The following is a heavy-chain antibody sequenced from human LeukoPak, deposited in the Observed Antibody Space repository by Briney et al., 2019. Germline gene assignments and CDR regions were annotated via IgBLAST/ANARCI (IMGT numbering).Heavy chain of an antibody. CDR2: IRSKAYGGTT. V-gene: IGHV3-49*04. J-gene: IGHJ5*02. CDR1: GFTFGDYA. CDR3: TRDPRHMVRGDVGWFDP. Sequence: GGSLRLSCTASGFTFGDYAMTWVRQAPGKGLEWVGFIRSKAYGGTTEYAASVKGRFTISRDDSKGIAYLQMNSLKTEDTAVYYCTRDPRHMVRGDVGWFDPWGQGTLATVSS. D-gene: IGHD3-10*01.